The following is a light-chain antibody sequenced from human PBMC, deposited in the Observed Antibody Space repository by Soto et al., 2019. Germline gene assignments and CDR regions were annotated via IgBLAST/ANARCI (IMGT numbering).Light chain of an antibody. CDR1: QSVRSN. CDR2: GAS. V-gene: IGKV3-15*01. CDR3: QQYNNWPPLYT. Sequence: EIVMTQSPATLSVSPGERVTLSCWASQSVRSNLAWYQQKPGQAPRLLIYGASTRASDIPARFSGSGSGTDFTLTISSLQSEDFAVHYCQQYNNWPPLYTFGQGTKLEVK. J-gene: IGKJ2*01.